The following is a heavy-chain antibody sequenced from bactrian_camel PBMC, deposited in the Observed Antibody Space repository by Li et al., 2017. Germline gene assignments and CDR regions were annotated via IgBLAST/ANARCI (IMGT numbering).Heavy chain of an antibody. D-gene: IGHD1*01. V-gene: IGHV3S31*01. CDR3: TRSAATYGRVPLGYQYIY. J-gene: IGHJ4*01. CDR1: GFTFSSYA. CDR2: ITYGGSTT. Sequence: VQLVESGGGLVQPGGSLRLSCAASGFTFSSYAMSWVRQAPGKGLEWVSTITYGGSTTYYADSVKGRFTISRDTAKNTLYLQLNRLKTEDTAMYYCTRSAATYGRVPLGYQYIYWGQGTQVTVS.